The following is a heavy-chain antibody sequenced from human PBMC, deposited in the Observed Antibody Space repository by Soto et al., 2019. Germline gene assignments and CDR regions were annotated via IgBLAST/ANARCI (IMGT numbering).Heavy chain of an antibody. CDR1: GGSISDYY. CDR3: ARGPGIAAAGSPSDP. Sequence: SETLSLTCIVSGGSISDYYWSWIRQPPGKGLEWIGYIYYSGSTNYNPSLKSRVTISTDTSKNQVSLKLASVTTADPAVYYCARGPGIAAAGSPSDPWGQGTLVTVSS. V-gene: IGHV4-59*01. J-gene: IGHJ5*02. CDR2: IYYSGST. D-gene: IGHD6-13*01.